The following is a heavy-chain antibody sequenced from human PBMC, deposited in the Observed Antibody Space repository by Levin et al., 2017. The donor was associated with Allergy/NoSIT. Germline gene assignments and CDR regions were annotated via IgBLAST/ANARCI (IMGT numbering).Heavy chain of an antibody. CDR2: ISSSSSYT. D-gene: IGHD3-9*01. CDR3: ARVKWEYYDILTGLPYGMDV. J-gene: IGHJ6*02. CDR1: GFTFSDYY. V-gene: IGHV3-11*05. Sequence: AGGSLRLSCAASGFTFSDYYMSWIRQAPGKGLEWVSYISSSSSYTNYADSVKGRFTISRDNAKNSLYLQMNSLRAEDTAVYYCARVKWEYYDILTGLPYGMDVWGQGTTVTVSS.